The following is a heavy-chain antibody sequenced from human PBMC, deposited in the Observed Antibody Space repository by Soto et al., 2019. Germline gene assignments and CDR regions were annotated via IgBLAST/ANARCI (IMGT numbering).Heavy chain of an antibody. D-gene: IGHD3-10*01. V-gene: IGHV1-46*03. CDR2: INPSGGST. Sequence: ASVKVSCKASGYTFTSYYMHWVRQAPGQGLEWMGIINPSGGSTSYAQKFQGRVTMTRDTSTSTVYMELSSLRSEDTAVYYCARDIGTMVRGVNNWFDPWGQGTLVTVSS. CDR3: ARDIGTMVRGVNNWFDP. J-gene: IGHJ5*02. CDR1: GYTFTSYY.